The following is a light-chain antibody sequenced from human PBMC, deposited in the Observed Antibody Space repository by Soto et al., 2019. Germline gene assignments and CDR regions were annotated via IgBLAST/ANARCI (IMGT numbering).Light chain of an antibody. J-gene: IGLJ1*01. Sequence: QSVLTQPPSASGSPGQSVTISCTGTSSDVGAYNYVSWYQQHPGKAPKLMIYDVSKRPSGVPYRFSGSKSGNAASLTVSGLQGEDEADYYCSSYAGSSNVFGTGTKVTVL. V-gene: IGLV2-8*01. CDR1: SSDVGAYNY. CDR3: SSYAGSSNV. CDR2: DVS.